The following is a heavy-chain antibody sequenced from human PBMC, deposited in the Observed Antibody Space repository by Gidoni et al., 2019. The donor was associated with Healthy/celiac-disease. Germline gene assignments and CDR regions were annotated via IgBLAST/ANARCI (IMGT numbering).Heavy chain of an antibody. Sequence: QVQLVQSGAEVKTPGSSVKVHFKASGYTFTGYYMHWGRQAPGQGLEWMGWINPNSGGRVTMTRDTSISTAYMELSRLRSDDTAVYYCARERITFGGVIVIPPPDYWGQGTLVTVSS. CDR2: INPNSG. J-gene: IGHJ4*02. CDR1: GYTFTGYY. D-gene: IGHD3-16*02. V-gene: IGHV1-2*02. CDR3: ARERITFGGVIVIPPPDY.